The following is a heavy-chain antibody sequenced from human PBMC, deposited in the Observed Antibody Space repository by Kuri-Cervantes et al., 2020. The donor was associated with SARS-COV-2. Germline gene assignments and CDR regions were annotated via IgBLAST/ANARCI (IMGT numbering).Heavy chain of an antibody. D-gene: IGHD2-2*01. J-gene: IGHJ3*02. CDR2: IYYSGST. CDR1: GGSISSSSYY. V-gene: IGHV4-39*01. CDR3: ARTHYATLLDI. Sequence: SETLSLTCTVSGGSISSSSYYWGWIRQPPGKGLEWIGSIYYSGSTYYNPSLKSRVTISVETSKNQFSLRLSSVTAADTAVYYCARTHYATLLDIWGQGTMVTVSS.